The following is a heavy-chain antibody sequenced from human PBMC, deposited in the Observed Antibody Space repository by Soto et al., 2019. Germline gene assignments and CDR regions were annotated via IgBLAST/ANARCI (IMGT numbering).Heavy chain of an antibody. CDR1: GGSISSSSYH. V-gene: IGHV4-39*01. Sequence: PSETLSLTCTVSGGSISSSSYHWGWIRQPPGKGLEWIGSIYYSGSTYYNPSLKSRVTISVDTSKNQFSLKLSSVTAADTAVYYCARRVGGSGWGYFDYWGQGTLVTVSS. J-gene: IGHJ4*02. CDR2: IYYSGST. CDR3: ARRVGGSGWGYFDY. D-gene: IGHD6-19*01.